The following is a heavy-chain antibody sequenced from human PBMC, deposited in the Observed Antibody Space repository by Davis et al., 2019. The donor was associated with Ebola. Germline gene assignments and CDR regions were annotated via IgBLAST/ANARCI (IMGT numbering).Heavy chain of an antibody. J-gene: IGHJ3*02. Sequence: HSQTLSLTCDISGDSVSSNSATWNWIRQSPSRGLEWLGRTYYRAKWYNDYAVSVKSRITINPDTSQNQFSLQLNSVTPEDTAVYYCARGVSMGGYSYGVDAFDIWGQGTMVTVSS. CDR1: GDSVSSNSAT. CDR2: TYYRAKWYN. D-gene: IGHD5-18*01. V-gene: IGHV6-1*01. CDR3: ARGVSMGGYSYGVDAFDI.